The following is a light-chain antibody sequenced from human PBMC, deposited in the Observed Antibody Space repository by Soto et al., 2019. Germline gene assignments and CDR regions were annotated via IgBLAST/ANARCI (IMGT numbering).Light chain of an antibody. V-gene: IGKV1-5*03. CDR1: QSFSSW. CDR3: QQYNTYPFT. Sequence: DIQMTQSPSTLSASVGDRVTITCRASQSFSSWLAWYQQKPGKAPKLLISKASSLESGVPSRFSGSESGTEFTLTISSLQPDDFATYSCQQYNTYPFTFGQGTQLEIK. CDR2: KAS. J-gene: IGKJ2*01.